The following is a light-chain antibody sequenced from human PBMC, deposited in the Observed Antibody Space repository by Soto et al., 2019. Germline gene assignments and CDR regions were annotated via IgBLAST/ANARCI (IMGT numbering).Light chain of an antibody. Sequence: DIQMTQSPSTLSASVGGRVTITRRASQSVGTWVAWYQQKPGKAPKLLIYGASNLESGVPSRFSGSGSGTEFTLTITTLQPDDFATYFCQQYNRNTWSFGPGTKVDNK. V-gene: IGKV1-5*01. CDR2: GAS. J-gene: IGKJ1*01. CDR3: QQYNRNTWS. CDR1: QSVGTW.